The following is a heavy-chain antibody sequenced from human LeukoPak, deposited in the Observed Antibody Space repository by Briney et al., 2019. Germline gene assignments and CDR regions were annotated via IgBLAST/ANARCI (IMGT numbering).Heavy chain of an antibody. CDR3: ARVYSTSGYNWFDP. CDR2: INHSGST. CDR1: GGSFSGYY. Sequence: SETLSLTCAVYGGSFSGYYWSWIRQPPGKGLEWIGEINHSGSTNYNPSLKSRVTISVDTSKNHFSLNLSSVTAADTAVYYCARVYSTSGYNWFDPWGQGTLVTVSS. V-gene: IGHV4-34*01. D-gene: IGHD6-6*01. J-gene: IGHJ5*02.